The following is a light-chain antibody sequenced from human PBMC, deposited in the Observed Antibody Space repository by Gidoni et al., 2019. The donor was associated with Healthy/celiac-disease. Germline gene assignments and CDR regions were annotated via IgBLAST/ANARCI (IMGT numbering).Light chain of an antibody. CDR3: QQYNNWPPKYT. Sequence: ELVITQSPATLSVSPGERATLSCRASQSVSSNLAWYQQKPGQALRLLIYGASTRATGIPARFSGSGSGTEFTLTISSLQSEDFAVYYCQQYNNWPPKYTFGQGTKLEIK. CDR2: GAS. J-gene: IGKJ2*01. CDR1: QSVSSN. V-gene: IGKV3-15*01.